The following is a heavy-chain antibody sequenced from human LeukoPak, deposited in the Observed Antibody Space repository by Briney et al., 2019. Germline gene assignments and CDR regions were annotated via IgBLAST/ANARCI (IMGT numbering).Heavy chain of an antibody. Sequence: SVKVSCKASGGTFSSYAISRVRQAPGQGLEWMGGIIPIFGTANYAQKFQGRVTITADKSTSTAYMELSSLRSEDTAVYYCARDGYCSSTSCYIDYWGQGTLVTVSS. V-gene: IGHV1-69*06. CDR1: GGTFSSYA. CDR2: IIPIFGTA. CDR3: ARDGYCSSTSCYIDY. D-gene: IGHD2-2*03. J-gene: IGHJ4*02.